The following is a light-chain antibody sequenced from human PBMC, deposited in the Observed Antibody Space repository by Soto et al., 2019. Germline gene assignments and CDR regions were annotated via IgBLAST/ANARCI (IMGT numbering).Light chain of an antibody. CDR1: SSEVGGYNY. CDR3: AAWDDSLNGFV. Sequence: QSVLTQPPSASGSPGQSVTISCTGTSSEVGGYNYVSWYQQHPGTAPKLMIYDVSKRPSGVPDRFSGSKSGTSASLAITGLQSGDEADYYCAAWDDSLNGFVFGTGTKVTVL. V-gene: IGLV2-8*01. J-gene: IGLJ1*01. CDR2: DVS.